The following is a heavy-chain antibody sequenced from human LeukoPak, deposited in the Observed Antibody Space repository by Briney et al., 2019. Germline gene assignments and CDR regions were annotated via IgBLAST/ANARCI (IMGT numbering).Heavy chain of an antibody. CDR2: TCSTRTYI. V-gene: IGHV3-21*01. Sequence: GGSLRLSCAASGFTFSSYTMNWVRQAPGKGPEWVSSTCSTRTYICYADSVKGRFTISRDNAKNSVYPQMDSLRAEDTAVYYCARGFGGYCSSTSCLVTIDYWGQGIPVTVSS. J-gene: IGHJ4*02. D-gene: IGHD2-2*01. CDR1: GFTFSSYT. CDR3: ARGFGGYCSSTSCLVTIDY.